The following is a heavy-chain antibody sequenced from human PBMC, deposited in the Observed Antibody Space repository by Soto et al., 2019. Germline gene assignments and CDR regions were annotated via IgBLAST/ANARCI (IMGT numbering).Heavy chain of an antibody. CDR3: ARGGVTVTREFDP. CDR1: GGSITSGGYY. V-gene: IGHV4-31*03. J-gene: IGHJ5*02. CDR2: IYYSGST. D-gene: IGHD4-17*01. Sequence: QVQLQESGPGLVKPSQTLSLTCTVSGGSITSGGYYWSWIRQHPGKGLEWIGYIYYSGSTYYNPSLKSRVTISIDTSKNQFSLKLSSMTAADTAVYYCARGGVTVTREFDPWGQGTLVTVSS.